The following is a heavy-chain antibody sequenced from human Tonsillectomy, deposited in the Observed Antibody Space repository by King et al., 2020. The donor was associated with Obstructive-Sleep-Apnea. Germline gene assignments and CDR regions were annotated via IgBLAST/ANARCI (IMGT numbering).Heavy chain of an antibody. Sequence: HVQLQESGPGLVKPSETLSLTCTVSGGSISSYYWSWIRQPPGKGLEWVGYIYYIWSTNYKPSLKSRVTISVDTAKNQFSLKLSSVTAADPAVYYCAGVPRSSWFDYWGQGTLVTVSS. CDR1: GGSISSYY. CDR2: IYYIWST. J-gene: IGHJ4*02. CDR3: AGVPRSSWFDY. V-gene: IGHV4-59*01. D-gene: IGHD6-13*01.